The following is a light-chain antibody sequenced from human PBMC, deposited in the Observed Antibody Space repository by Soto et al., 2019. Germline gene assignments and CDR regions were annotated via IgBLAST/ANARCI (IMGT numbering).Light chain of an antibody. CDR2: DNN. V-gene: IGLV1-51*01. CDR1: SSNMGNNY. Sequence: QSVLTQPPSVSAAPGQKVTISCSGSSSNMGNNYVSWYQQLPGTAPKLLIYDNNERPSGIPDRFSGSKSGTSATLGITGLQNGDEADYYCGTWDGSLSAWVFGGGTKLTVL. CDR3: GTWDGSLSAWV. J-gene: IGLJ3*02.